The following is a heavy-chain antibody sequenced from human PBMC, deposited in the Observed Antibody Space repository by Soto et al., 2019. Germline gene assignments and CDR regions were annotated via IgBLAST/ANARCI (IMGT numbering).Heavy chain of an antibody. CDR1: DGSISSYDW. Sequence: PSETLSLTCVVSDGSISSYDWWTWVRQPPGKGLEWIGKMYHSGGADYSPSLKSRVTISADSSKNHFSLRLTGVTAADTAVYDCATGNVDSMLEYWGQGTQVTVYS. J-gene: IGHJ4*02. V-gene: IGHV4-4*02. CDR2: MYHSGGA. D-gene: IGHD3-3*01. CDR3: ATGNVDSMLEY.